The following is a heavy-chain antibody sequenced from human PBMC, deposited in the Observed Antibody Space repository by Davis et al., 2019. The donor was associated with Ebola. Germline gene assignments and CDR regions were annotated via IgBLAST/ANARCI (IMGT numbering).Heavy chain of an antibody. D-gene: IGHD3-22*01. J-gene: IGHJ4*02. V-gene: IGHV4-39*01. CDR2: TYYSGST. Sequence: PSETLSLTCTVSGGSISSSYYYWGWIRQPPGKGLEWIGTTYYSGSTYYNPSPTRRVTISVDTSKNQLSLKLNSVTAADTAVYYCATSKSNYYDSSDFASQFDYWGQGTLVTVSS. CDR1: GGSISSSYYY. CDR3: ATSKSNYYDSSDFASQFDY.